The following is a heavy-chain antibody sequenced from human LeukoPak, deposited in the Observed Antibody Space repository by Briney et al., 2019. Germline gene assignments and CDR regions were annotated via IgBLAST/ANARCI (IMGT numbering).Heavy chain of an antibody. CDR2: IYYSGST. D-gene: IGHD6-19*01. V-gene: IGHV4-39*01. Sequence: SETLSLTCTVSGGSISSSSYYWGWIRQPPGKGLEGIGSIYYSGSTYYNPSLKSRVTISVDTSKNQFSLKLSSVTAADTAVYYCARVSREYSSGWNLDYWGQGTLVTVSS. CDR3: ARVSREYSSGWNLDY. J-gene: IGHJ4*02. CDR1: GGSISSSSYY.